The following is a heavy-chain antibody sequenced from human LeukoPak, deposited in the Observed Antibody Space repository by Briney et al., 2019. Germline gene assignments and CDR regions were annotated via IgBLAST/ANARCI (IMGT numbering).Heavy chain of an antibody. CDR1: GFTYGSYG. D-gene: IGHD1-26*01. Sequence: GGSLRLSCAASGFTYGSYGMHWVRQAPGKGLEWVAVISYDGSNKYYADSVKGRFTISRDNSKNTLYLQMNSLRAEDTAVYYCFYRLSYGNAYDYWGQGTLVTVSS. V-gene: IGHV3-30*19. J-gene: IGHJ4*02. CDR3: FYRLSYGNAYDY. CDR2: ISYDGSNK.